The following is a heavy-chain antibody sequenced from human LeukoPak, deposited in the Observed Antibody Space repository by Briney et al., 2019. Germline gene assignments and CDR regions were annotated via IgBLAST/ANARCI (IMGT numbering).Heavy chain of an antibody. Sequence: GGSLRLSCAASGVTFRIYGMSWVRQAPGKGLDWVSYISSSGSTIYYADSVKGRFTISRDNAKNSLYLQMNSLRAEDTAVYYCAELGITMIGGVWGKGTTVTISS. J-gene: IGHJ6*04. CDR3: AELGITMIGGV. V-gene: IGHV3-48*04. CDR1: GVTFRIYG. D-gene: IGHD3-10*02. CDR2: ISSSGSTI.